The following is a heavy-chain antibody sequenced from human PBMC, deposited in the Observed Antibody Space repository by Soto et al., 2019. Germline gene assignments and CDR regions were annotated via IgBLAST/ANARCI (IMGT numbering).Heavy chain of an antibody. Sequence: QVQLVESGGGVVQPGRSLRLSCAASGFTFSSYGMHWVRQAPGKGLEWVAVIWYDGSNKYYADSVKGRFTISRDNSKNTLYLQMNSLRAGDTAVYYCARSATIVGATFDYWGQGTLVTVSS. CDR2: IWYDGSNK. CDR3: ARSATIVGATFDY. V-gene: IGHV3-33*01. J-gene: IGHJ4*02. CDR1: GFTFSSYG. D-gene: IGHD1-26*01.